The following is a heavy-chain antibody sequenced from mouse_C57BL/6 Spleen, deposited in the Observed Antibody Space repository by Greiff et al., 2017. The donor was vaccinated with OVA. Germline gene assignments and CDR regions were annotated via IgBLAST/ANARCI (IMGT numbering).Heavy chain of an antibody. J-gene: IGHJ2*01. D-gene: IGHD1-1*01. CDR2: INPNYGTT. CDR3: ARANYVSSHYYFDY. Sequence: VQLQQSGPELVKPGASVKISCTASGYSFTDYNMNWVKQSNGKSLEWIGGINPNYGTTSYNQKFKGKATMTVDQSSSTAYMQLNRLTSEDSAVXYCARANYVSSHYYFDYWGQGTTLTVSS. V-gene: IGHV1-39*01. CDR1: GYSFTDYN.